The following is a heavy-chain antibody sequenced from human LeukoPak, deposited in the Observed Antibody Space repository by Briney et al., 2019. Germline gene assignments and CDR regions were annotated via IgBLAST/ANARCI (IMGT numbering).Heavy chain of an antibody. V-gene: IGHV1-2*02. J-gene: IGHJ4*02. D-gene: IGHD6-13*01. CDR2: INPNSGGT. CDR3: ARQAGTDY. Sequence: WASVKVSCKASGYTFTGYYMHWVRPAPGQGLEWMGWINPNSGGTNYALKFQGRVTMTRDTSFSTAYMELTNLRSDDTAVYYCARQAGTDYWGQGTLVTVSS. CDR1: GYTFTGYY.